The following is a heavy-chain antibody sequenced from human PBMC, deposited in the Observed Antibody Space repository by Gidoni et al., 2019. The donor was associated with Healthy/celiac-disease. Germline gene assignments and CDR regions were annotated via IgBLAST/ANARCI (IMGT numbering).Heavy chain of an antibody. V-gene: IGHV3-23*01. CDR1: GFTFSSYA. CDR3: AKVRSTMVRGVKGFDY. J-gene: IGHJ4*02. Sequence: EVQLLESGGGLVQPGGSLRLSCAASGFTFSSYAMRWVRQAPGKGLEWVSAISGSGGSTYYADSVKGRFTISRDNSKNTLYLQMNSLRAEDTAVYYCAKVRSTMVRGVKGFDYWGQGTLVTVSS. CDR2: ISGSGGST. D-gene: IGHD3-10*01.